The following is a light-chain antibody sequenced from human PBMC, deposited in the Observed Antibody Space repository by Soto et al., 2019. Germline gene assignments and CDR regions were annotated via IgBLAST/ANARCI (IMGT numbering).Light chain of an antibody. Sequence: QSALTQPASVSGSPGQSITISCTGTSSDVGSYNLVSWYQQHPGKAPKLMIYEGSKRPSGVSNRFSGSKSGNTASLTISGLQAEDDAVYYCCSYAGSSTFEVFGGGTKLTVL. J-gene: IGLJ2*01. CDR1: SSDVGSYNL. V-gene: IGLV2-23*03. CDR3: CSYAGSSTFEV. CDR2: EGS.